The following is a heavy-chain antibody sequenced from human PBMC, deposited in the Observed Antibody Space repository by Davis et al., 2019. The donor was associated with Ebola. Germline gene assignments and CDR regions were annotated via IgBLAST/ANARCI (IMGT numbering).Heavy chain of an antibody. Sequence: GSLKLSCAVYGGSFSGYYWSWIRQPPGKGLEWIGEINHSGSTNYNPSLKSRVTISVDTSKNQFSLKLSSVTAADTAVYYCARLDYYGRVDYWGQGTLVTVSS. D-gene: IGHD3-10*01. J-gene: IGHJ4*02. V-gene: IGHV4-34*01. CDR1: GGSFSGYY. CDR3: ARLDYYGRVDY. CDR2: INHSGST.